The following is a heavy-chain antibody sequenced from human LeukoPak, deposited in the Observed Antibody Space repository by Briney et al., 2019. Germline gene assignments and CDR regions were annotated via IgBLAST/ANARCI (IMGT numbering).Heavy chain of an antibody. CDR2: INEDGTEK. CDR3: ARLNWLRFDY. J-gene: IGHJ4*02. Sequence: GGSLRLSCAASGFTFTTYYMTWVRQAPGKGLEWVAHINEDGTEKYSLDSVKGRFTISRDNAKNSLYLQMNNLRAEDTALYYCARLNWLRFDYWGQGTLVTVSS. CDR1: GFTFTTYY. V-gene: IGHV3-7*03. D-gene: IGHD1-1*01.